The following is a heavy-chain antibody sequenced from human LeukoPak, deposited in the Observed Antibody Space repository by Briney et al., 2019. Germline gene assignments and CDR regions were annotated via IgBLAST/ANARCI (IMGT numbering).Heavy chain of an antibody. CDR1: GGSISSGYY. J-gene: IGHJ4*02. V-gene: IGHV4-38-2*02. CDR2: IYHSGST. D-gene: IGHD2-21*01. Sequence: SETLSLTCTVSGGSISSGYYWGWIRQPPGKGLEWIGSIYHSGSTYYNPSLKSRVTISVDTSKNQFSLKLSSVTAADTAVYYCARSPEVVIAPFDYWGQGTLVTVSS. CDR3: ARSPEVVIAPFDY.